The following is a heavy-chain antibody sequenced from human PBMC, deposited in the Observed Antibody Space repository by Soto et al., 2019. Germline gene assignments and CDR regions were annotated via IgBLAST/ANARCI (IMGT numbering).Heavy chain of an antibody. CDR1: EFSFSIYG. CDR3: ARASSSWTFNYFHYGMDV. V-gene: IGHV3-33*01. Sequence: QVQLVESGGGVVQPGRSLRLSCAASEFSFSIYGMHWVRQAPGKGLEWVAVIWDDGSNEYYAESVKGRFTISRDDSKNTLYLQMNRLRAEDTAVYYCARASSSWTFNYFHYGMDVWGQGTTVTVSS. D-gene: IGHD6-13*01. J-gene: IGHJ6*02. CDR2: IWDDGSNE.